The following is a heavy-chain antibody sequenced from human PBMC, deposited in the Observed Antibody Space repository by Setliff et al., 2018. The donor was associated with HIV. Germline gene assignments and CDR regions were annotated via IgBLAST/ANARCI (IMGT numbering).Heavy chain of an antibody. CDR1: GLTFSSYW. CDR2: INEDGSEK. J-gene: IGHJ4*02. Sequence: GGSLRLSCAASGLTFSSYWMSWVRQAPGKGLEWMAKINEDGSEKYYVDSVKGRFTISRDNAKNSLYLQMNSLKAEDTAVYYCASGEVAAALDYWGRGTLVTVSS. CDR3: ASGEVAAALDY. V-gene: IGHV3-7*01. D-gene: IGHD2-15*01.